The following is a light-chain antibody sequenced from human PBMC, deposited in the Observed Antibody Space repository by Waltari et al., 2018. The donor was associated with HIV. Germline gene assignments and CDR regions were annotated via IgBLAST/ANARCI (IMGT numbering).Light chain of an antibody. CDR3: QQYYRSPLT. V-gene: IGKV4-1*01. J-gene: IGKJ4*01. Sequence: DVVVTQSPDSLALSVGERATLNCKSSQSLLYSSNNKNYLAWYQQKPGQPPKLLIYWASTRGSGVPDRFSGGGSGTDFTLTISRLEPEDFAVYYCQQYYRSPLTFGGGTKVEIK. CDR2: WAS. CDR1: QSLLYSSNNKNY.